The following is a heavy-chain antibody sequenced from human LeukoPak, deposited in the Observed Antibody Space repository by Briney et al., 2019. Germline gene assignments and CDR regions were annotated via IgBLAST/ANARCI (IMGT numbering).Heavy chain of an antibody. V-gene: IGHV3-23*01. CDR1: GFTFSSYA. J-gene: IGHJ4*02. CDR2: ISGSGGST. CDR3: AKVRTRADTAMVNGFDY. D-gene: IGHD5-18*01. Sequence: GSLRLSCAASGFTFSSYAMSWVRQAPGKGLEWVSAISGSGGSTYYADSVKGRFTISRDNSKNTLYLQMNSLRAEDTAVYYCAKVRTRADTAMVNGFDYWGQGTLVTVSS.